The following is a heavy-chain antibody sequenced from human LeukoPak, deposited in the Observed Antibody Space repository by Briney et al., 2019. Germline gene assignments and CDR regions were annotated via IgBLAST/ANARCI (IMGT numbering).Heavy chain of an antibody. CDR2: INGGGSGA. Sequence: GESLRLSCAASGFTFGICGMYWVRQAPVRGVVCVSRINGGGSGAVYADSVKGRFTMSRDKAENTLYLQMNSLRAEDTAFYYCARGRGFPDFFDIWGQGKMVLVSS. CDR3: ARGRGFPDFFDI. J-gene: IGHJ3*02. D-gene: IGHD3/OR15-3a*01. V-gene: IGHV3-74*01. CDR1: GFTFGICG.